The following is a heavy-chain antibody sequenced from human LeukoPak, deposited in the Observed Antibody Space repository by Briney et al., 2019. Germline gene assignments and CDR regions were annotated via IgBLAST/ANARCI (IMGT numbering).Heavy chain of an antibody. Sequence: GGSLRLSCAASGFTFSSYAMHWVRQAPGKGLEWVAVISYDGSSKYYADSVKGRFTISRDNSKNTLYLQMNSLRAKDTAVYYCARDSLIRARIAAAGIYWGQGTLVTVSS. CDR1: GFTFSSYA. CDR3: ARDSLIRARIAAAGIY. D-gene: IGHD6-13*01. CDR2: ISYDGSSK. V-gene: IGHV3-30*04. J-gene: IGHJ4*02.